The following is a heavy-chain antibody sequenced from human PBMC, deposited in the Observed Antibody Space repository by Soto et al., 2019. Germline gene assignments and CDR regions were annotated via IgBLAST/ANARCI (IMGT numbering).Heavy chain of an antibody. Sequence: PXETLSLTCAVYGGSFSGYYWSWIRQPPGKGLEWIGEINHSGSTNYNPSLKSRVTISVDTSKNQFSLKLSSVTAADTAVYYCARGFPHYYDSSGYRRAFDIWGQGTMVTVSS. CDR3: ARGFPHYYDSSGYRRAFDI. J-gene: IGHJ3*02. V-gene: IGHV4-34*01. CDR2: INHSGST. D-gene: IGHD3-22*01. CDR1: GGSFSGYY.